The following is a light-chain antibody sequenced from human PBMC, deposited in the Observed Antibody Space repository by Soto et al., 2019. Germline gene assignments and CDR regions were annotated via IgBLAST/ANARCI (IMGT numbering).Light chain of an antibody. CDR1: QSVGSD. J-gene: IGKJ1*01. CDR2: GAS. Sequence: EIVMTQSPATLSVSPGQRATLSCRASQSVGSDLVWYRQKPGQAPRLLIYGASNRATGVPDRFSGSGSGTDFTLTISSLQNEDFATYDCQQSYSTTGTFCQGTKVDIK. CDR3: QQSYSTTGT. V-gene: IGKV3-15*01.